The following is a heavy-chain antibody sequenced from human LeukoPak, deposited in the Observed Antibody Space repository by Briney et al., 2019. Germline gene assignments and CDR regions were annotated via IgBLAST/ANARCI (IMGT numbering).Heavy chain of an antibody. V-gene: IGHV3-21*01. Sequence: PGGSLRLSCAASGFTFSSYSMNWVRQAPGKGLEWVSSISSSSSYIYYADSVKGRFTISRDNAKNSLYLQMNSLRAEDTAVYYCARDCSSTSCYANYYGMDVWGQGTTVTVSS. CDR3: ARDCSSTSCYANYYGMDV. CDR1: GFTFSSYS. CDR2: ISSSSSYI. J-gene: IGHJ6*02. D-gene: IGHD2-2*01.